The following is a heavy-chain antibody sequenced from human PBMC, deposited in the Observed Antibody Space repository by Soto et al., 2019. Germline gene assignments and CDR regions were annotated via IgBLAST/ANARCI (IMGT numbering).Heavy chain of an antibody. CDR1: RFTFSSYA. J-gene: IGHJ4*02. Sequence: QVPLVESGGGVVQPGRSLRLSCAASRFTFSSYAMHWVRQAPGKGLEWVAVISYDGSNIHYADSVKGRFTISRDNSKNTLFLQMNSLRAEDTAVYYCARSRSSGYSAADYWGQGTLVTVSS. CDR2: ISYDGSNI. CDR3: ARSRSSGYSAADY. D-gene: IGHD3-22*01. V-gene: IGHV3-30-3*01.